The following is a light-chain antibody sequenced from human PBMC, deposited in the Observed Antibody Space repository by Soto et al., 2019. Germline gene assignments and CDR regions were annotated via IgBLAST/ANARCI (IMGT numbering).Light chain of an antibody. Sequence: EIVFTQSPGTLSVSPGEGATLSCRSSQSNTNNYLTWSKQRPGQAPGLLIYDASNSATGIPARFRGSGSGTDFTLTISSLEPEDFAVYYCQQRSNWPLITFGQGTRLEIK. V-gene: IGKV3-11*01. CDR2: DAS. J-gene: IGKJ5*01. CDR3: QQRSNWPLIT. CDR1: QSNTNNY.